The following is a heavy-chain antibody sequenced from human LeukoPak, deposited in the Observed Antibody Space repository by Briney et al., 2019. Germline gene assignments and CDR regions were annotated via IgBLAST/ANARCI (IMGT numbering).Heavy chain of an antibody. CDR2: ISSSSSYI. Sequence: PGGSLRLSCAASGFTFSSYSMNWVRQAPGKVMEWVSSISSSSSYIYYADSVQGRFTISRDNAKHSLYLQMNSLRAEDTAVYYCARDRRPDTMIVSRTDYWGQGTLVTVSS. CDR3: ARDRRPDTMIVSRTDY. V-gene: IGHV3-21*01. D-gene: IGHD3-22*01. CDR1: GFTFSSYS. J-gene: IGHJ4*02.